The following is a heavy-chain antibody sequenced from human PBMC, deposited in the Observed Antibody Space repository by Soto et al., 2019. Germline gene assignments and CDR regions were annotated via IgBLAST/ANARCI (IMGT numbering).Heavy chain of an antibody. CDR2: IRGGGSGT. D-gene: IGHD2-8*02. Sequence: EMQLSESGGGLVQPGGSLRLSCAASGFTFGSYAMSWVRQAPGKGLEWVSAIRGGGSGTYYADSVKGRFTFSRDNSKKTLFLQINSLGVEYTAIYFCATAPTSTDRFNWFDPWGQGTLVTVSS. J-gene: IGHJ5*02. CDR3: ATAPTSTDRFNWFDP. CDR1: GFTFGSYA. V-gene: IGHV3-23*01.